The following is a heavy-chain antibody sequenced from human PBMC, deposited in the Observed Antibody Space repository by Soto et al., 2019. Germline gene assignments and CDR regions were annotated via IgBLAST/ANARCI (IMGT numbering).Heavy chain of an antibody. CDR3: ARGVSLLNWFDP. J-gene: IGHJ5*02. CDR1: GGSVSSGSYY. V-gene: IGHV4-61*01. D-gene: IGHD1-26*01. CDR2: IYYSGST. Sequence: SETLSLTCTVSGGSVSSGSYYWSWIRQPPGEGLEWIGYIYYSGSTNYNPSLKSRVTISVDTSKNQFSLKLSSVTAADTAVYYCARGVSLLNWFDPWGQGTLVTVSS.